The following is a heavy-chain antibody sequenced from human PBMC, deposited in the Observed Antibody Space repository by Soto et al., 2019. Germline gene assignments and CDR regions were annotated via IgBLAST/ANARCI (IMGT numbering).Heavy chain of an antibody. J-gene: IGHJ6*03. CDR2: ISSSSSTI. CDR1: GFTFSSYS. D-gene: IGHD6-13*01. V-gene: IGHV3-48*02. Sequence: GGSLRLSCAASGFTFSSYSMNWVRQAPGKGLEWVSYISSSSSTIYYADSVKGRFTISRDNAKNSLYLQMNSLREEDTAVCYCASPPPYSSSWYYYYYMDGWGKGTTVTVSS. CDR3: ASPPPYSSSWYYYYYMDG.